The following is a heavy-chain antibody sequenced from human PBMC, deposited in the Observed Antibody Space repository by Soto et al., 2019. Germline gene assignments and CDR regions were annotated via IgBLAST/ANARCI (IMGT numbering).Heavy chain of an antibody. D-gene: IGHD2-21*02. CDR3: AKEGHGVPSCGGDCYSHYYYYGMDV. V-gene: IGHV3-23*01. J-gene: IGHJ6*02. CDR2: ISGSGGST. CDR1: GFTFSSYA. Sequence: EVQLLESGGGLVQPGGSLRLSCAASGFTFSSYAMSWVRQAPGKGLEWVSAISGSGGSTYYADSVKGRFTISRDNSKNTLYLQMNSLRAEDTAVYYCAKEGHGVPSCGGDCYSHYYYYGMDVWGQGTTVTVSS.